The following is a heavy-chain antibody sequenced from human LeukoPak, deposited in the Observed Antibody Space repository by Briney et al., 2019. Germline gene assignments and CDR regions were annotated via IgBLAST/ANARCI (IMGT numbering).Heavy chain of an antibody. CDR2: INPNSGGT. V-gene: IGHV1-2*02. CDR1: GYTFTGYY. J-gene: IGHJ4*02. Sequence: SVKVSCQASGYTFTGYYMHWVRQAPGQGLEWMGWINPNSGGTNYAQKFQGRVTMTRDTSISTAYMELSRLRSDDTAVYYCARDVWSGYWYFDYWGQGTLVTVSS. D-gene: IGHD3-3*01. CDR3: ARDVWSGYWYFDY.